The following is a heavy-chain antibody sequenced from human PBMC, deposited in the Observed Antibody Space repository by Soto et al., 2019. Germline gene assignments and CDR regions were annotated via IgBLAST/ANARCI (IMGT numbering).Heavy chain of an antibody. Sequence: LSETLSLTCTVSGGSISSYYWSCLRQPPGKGLEWIGYIYYSGSTNYNPSLKSRFTRPVATSKTQFCLKLSSVPAADTVVYYCARDFSGYSGYDYPIYRMDVWGQGTTVTVSS. V-gene: IGHV4-59*01. CDR1: GGSISSYY. CDR3: ARDFSGYSGYDYPIYRMDV. D-gene: IGHD5-12*01. J-gene: IGHJ6*02. CDR2: IYYSGST.